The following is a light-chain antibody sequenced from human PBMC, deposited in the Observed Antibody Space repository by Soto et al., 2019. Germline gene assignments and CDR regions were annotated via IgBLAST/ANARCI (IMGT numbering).Light chain of an antibody. CDR3: QQYGSSPRT. J-gene: IGKJ2*02. Sequence: EILMTQSPGTLSLSPGERATLSCRASQSVSSSYLAWYQHKPGQAPRLLIYGASSRDAGIPERFSGSGSGTDFTLTISSLQPEDFAVYFCQQYGSSPRTFGQGTKLEIK. CDR2: GAS. CDR1: QSVSSSY. V-gene: IGKV3-20*01.